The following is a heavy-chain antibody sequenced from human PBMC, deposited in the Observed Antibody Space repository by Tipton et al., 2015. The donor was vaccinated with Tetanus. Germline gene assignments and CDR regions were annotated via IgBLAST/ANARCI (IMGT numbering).Heavy chain of an antibody. CDR1: GFTFSSFG. J-gene: IGHJ4*02. Sequence: SLRLSCVASGFTFSSFGMNWVRQAPGKGLEWVSYISTATSLTFYADSVKGRFTISRDNAKNSLYLQMNSLKAEDSAVYYCTRVRYSSGWYPSDYWGQGTLVTVSS. V-gene: IGHV3-48*01. CDR3: TRVRYSSGWYPSDY. D-gene: IGHD6-19*01. CDR2: ISTATSLT.